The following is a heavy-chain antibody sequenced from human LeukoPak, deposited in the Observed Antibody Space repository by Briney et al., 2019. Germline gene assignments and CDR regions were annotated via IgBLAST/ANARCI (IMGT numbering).Heavy chain of an antibody. V-gene: IGHV3-23*01. CDR3: AREGHSDLLTGYSPVEYYYYYMDV. D-gene: IGHD3-9*01. Sequence: GGSLRLSCAASGFTFSSYAMTWVRQAPAKGLQWVSTISGGVGRTYYADFVKGRFTISRDTSKNTLYLQMNSLRTEDTAVYYCAREGHSDLLTGYSPVEYYYYYMDVWGKGTTVTVSS. J-gene: IGHJ6*03. CDR1: GFTFSSYA. CDR2: ISGGVGRT.